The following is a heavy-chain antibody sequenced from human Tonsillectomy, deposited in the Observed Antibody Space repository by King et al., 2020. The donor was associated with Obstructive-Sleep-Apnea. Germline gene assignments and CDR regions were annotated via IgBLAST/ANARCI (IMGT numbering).Heavy chain of an antibody. D-gene: IGHD3-22*01. CDR2: IYYSGST. CDR3: ARSDYFDTSGYLV. CDR1: GGSISSGDYY. Sequence: QLQESGPGLVKPSQTLSLTCTVSGGSISSGDYYWSWIRQPPGKGLEWIGYIYYSGSTSYNPSLKSRLTISADTSKNQFSLKLSSVTAADPAVYYCARSDYFDTSGYLVWGQGTLVTVSS. J-gene: IGHJ4*02. V-gene: IGHV4-30-4*01.